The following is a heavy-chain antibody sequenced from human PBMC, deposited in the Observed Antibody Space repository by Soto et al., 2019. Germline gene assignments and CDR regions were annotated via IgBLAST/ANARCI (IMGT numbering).Heavy chain of an antibody. CDR3: ARDVATVTYVLGY. D-gene: IGHD4-17*01. CDR2: INAGNGNT. J-gene: IGHJ4*02. V-gene: IGHV1-3*01. CDR1: GYTFTSYA. Sequence: QVQLVQSGAEVKKPGASVKVSCKASGYTFTSYAMHWVRQAPGQRLEWMGWINAGNGNTKYSQKFQGRVTITRDTSASTADMELSSLRSEDKAVYYCARDVATVTYVLGYWGQGTLVTVSS.